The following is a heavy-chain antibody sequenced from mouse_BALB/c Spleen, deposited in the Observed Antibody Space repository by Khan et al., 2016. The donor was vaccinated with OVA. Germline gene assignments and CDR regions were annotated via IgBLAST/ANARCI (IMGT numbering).Heavy chain of an antibody. CDR2: ISYSGNT. CDR3: ARIQGGDVDY. Sequence: EVKLLESGPGLVKPSQSLSLTCTVTGYSITSDYAWNWIRQFPGNKLEWMGYISYSGNTKYNPSLKSRISITRDTSKNQFFLQLNFVTIEDTATYDCARIQGGDVDYWGQGTTLTVSS. V-gene: IGHV3-2*02. J-gene: IGHJ2*01. D-gene: IGHD3-2*02. CDR1: GYSITSDYA.